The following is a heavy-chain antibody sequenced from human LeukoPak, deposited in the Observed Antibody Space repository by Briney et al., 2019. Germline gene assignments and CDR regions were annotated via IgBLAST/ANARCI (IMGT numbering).Heavy chain of an antibody. Sequence: ASVKVSCKASGYTFTDYYIHWVRQASGPGLQWMGSINPGDGTTEYAQNFEGRVTMTREKSTATVYMDVSSLRPDDTAVYFCARLRGYSFDVWGQGTLLTVAS. V-gene: IGHV1-46*01. CDR3: ARLRGYSFDV. CDR2: INPGDGTT. CDR1: GYTFTDYY. J-gene: IGHJ3*01. D-gene: IGHD2-15*01.